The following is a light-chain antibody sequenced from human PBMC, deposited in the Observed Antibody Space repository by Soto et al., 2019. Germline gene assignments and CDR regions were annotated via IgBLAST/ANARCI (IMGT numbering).Light chain of an antibody. Sequence: DIQMTQSPSSLSASVGDRVSITCRASQDIGNHLAWYQQKAGKGPSLLVFGTSILQSGVPSRFSARGSGTDFILTISGLQPEDVGTYYCQPYDKAPWTFGPGTKV. J-gene: IGKJ1*01. CDR3: QPYDKAPWT. CDR1: QDIGNH. V-gene: IGKV1-27*01. CDR2: GTS.